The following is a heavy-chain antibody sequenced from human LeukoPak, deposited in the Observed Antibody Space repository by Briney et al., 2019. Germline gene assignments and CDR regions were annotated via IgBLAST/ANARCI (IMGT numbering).Heavy chain of an antibody. J-gene: IGHJ5*02. D-gene: IGHD2-15*01. CDR2: IYSGGTT. Sequence: AGGSLRLSCAASGFTVSNSYMSWVRQAPGKGLEWVSVIYSGGTTYYADSVKGRFTISRDNSKNTLYLQMNSLRVEDTAVYFCVRDYCSGGSCYENNWFDPWGQGTLVTVSS. V-gene: IGHV3-53*01. CDR3: VRDYCSGGSCYENNWFDP. CDR1: GFTVSNSY.